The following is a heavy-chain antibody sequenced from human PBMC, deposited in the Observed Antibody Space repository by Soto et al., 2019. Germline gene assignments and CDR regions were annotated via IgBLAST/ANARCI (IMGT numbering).Heavy chain of an antibody. CDR3: AKEVASHYYDSSGYYYEDAFDI. V-gene: IGHV3-23*01. CDR1: GFRFSSYA. J-gene: IGHJ3*02. CDR2: ISGSGGST. Sequence: GSLRLSCAGSGFRFSSYAMSWVRQAPGKGLEWVSAISGSGGSTYYADSVKGRFTISRDNSKNTLYLQMNSLRAEDTAVYYCAKEVASHYYDSSGYYYEDAFDIWGQGTMVTVSS. D-gene: IGHD3-22*01.